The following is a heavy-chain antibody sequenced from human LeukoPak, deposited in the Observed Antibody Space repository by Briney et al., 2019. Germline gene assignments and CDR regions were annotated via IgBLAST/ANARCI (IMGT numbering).Heavy chain of an antibody. CDR3: ARGNSGYDGKRGKGCIDY. D-gene: IGHD5-12*01. V-gene: IGHV4-39*07. CDR2: IYYSGST. CDR1: GGSIISSSYY. J-gene: IGHJ4*02. Sequence: PSETLSLTCTVSGGSIISSSYYWGWIRQPPGKGLEWIGSIYYSGSTYYNPSLKSRVTISVDTSKNQFSLKLSSVTAADTAVYYCARGNSGYDGKRGKGCIDYWGQGTLVTVSS.